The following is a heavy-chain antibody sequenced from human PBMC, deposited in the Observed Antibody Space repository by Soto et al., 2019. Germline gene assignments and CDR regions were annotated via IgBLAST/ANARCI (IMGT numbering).Heavy chain of an antibody. CDR2: INPDNGNT. J-gene: IGHJ5*02. D-gene: IGHD2-15*01. V-gene: IGHV1-3*01. CDR3: ARGIATGQRDP. Sequence: GASVKVSCKASGYTFTRYTMNWVRQAPGQRLEWMGWINPDNGNTKSSQKFQDRVIMTRDTSASTAYMDLSSLRSEDTAVYYCARGIATGQRDPWGQGTLVTVSS. CDR1: GYTFTRYT.